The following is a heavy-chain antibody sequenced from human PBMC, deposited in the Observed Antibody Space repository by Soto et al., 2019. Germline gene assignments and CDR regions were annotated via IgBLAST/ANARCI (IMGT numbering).Heavy chain of an antibody. Sequence: ASVKVSFKASRGTFSNHTFSWVRQVPGLGLEWMGWISAYNGNTNYAQKLQSRVTMTTDTSTSTAYMELRSLRSDDTAVYYCARDGEGIQLWCLDYWGQGTLVTVSS. CDR3: ARDGEGIQLWCLDY. V-gene: IGHV1-18*01. CDR1: RGTFSNHT. D-gene: IGHD5-18*01. J-gene: IGHJ4*02. CDR2: ISAYNGNT.